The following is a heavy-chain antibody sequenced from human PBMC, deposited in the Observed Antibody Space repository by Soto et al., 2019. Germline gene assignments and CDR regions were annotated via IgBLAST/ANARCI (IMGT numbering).Heavy chain of an antibody. V-gene: IGHV3-33*01. CDR1: GFTFSSYG. J-gene: IGHJ6*02. Sequence: QVQLVESGGGVVQPGRSLRLSCAASGFTFSSYGMHWVRQAPGKGLEWVAVIWYDGSNKYYADSVKGRFTISRDNSKNTLSLQMNSLRAEDTAVYYCARGVGVWGSSGGMDVWGQGTTVTVSS. D-gene: IGHD3-16*01. CDR2: IWYDGSNK. CDR3: ARGVGVWGSSGGMDV.